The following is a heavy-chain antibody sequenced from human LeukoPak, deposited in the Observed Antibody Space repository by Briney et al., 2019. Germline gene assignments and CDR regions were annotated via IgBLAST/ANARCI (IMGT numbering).Heavy chain of an antibody. D-gene: IGHD6-19*01. Sequence: GGSLRLSCAASGLTFSSYWMNWVRQAPGKGLEWVSSISSSSSYIYYADSVKGRFTISRDNAKNSLYLQMNSLRAEDTAVYYCARGGVYSSGWYVDYWGQGTLVTVSS. CDR2: ISSSSSYI. CDR1: GLTFSSYW. J-gene: IGHJ4*02. CDR3: ARGGVYSSGWYVDY. V-gene: IGHV3-21*01.